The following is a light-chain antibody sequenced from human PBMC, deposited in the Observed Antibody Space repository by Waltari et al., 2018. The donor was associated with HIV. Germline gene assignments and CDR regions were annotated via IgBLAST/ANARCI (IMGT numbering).Light chain of an antibody. CDR1: SPNIGNTY. J-gene: IGLJ1*01. CDR2: DNN. V-gene: IGLV1-51*01. Sequence: QSVLTQPPSVSAAPGQKVTISCSGISPNIGNTYVSWYQQFPGTAPKPLIYDNNKRPSGIPDRFAGSKSGTSATLAITGLQTGDEADYYCGTWDSSLSAGGVFGTGTKVTVL. CDR3: GTWDSSLSAGGV.